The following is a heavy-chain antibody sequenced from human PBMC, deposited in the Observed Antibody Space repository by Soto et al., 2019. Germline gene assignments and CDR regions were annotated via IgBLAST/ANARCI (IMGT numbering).Heavy chain of an antibody. D-gene: IGHD3-10*01. J-gene: IGHJ4*02. Sequence: QLQLQESGSGLVKPSQTVSLTCAVSGGSISSGGYSWSWIPQPPGKGLEWIGYIDHSGSTYYNPSLKLRVTISVDTSKNQLSLKLSSVTAADTAVYYCARDPSGSGPNFDYWGQGALVTVSS. CDR1: GGSISSGGYS. CDR2: IDHSGST. V-gene: IGHV4-30-2*01. CDR3: ARDPSGSGPNFDY.